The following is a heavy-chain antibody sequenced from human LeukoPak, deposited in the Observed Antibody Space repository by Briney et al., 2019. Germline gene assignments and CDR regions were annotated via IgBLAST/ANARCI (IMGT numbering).Heavy chain of an antibody. CDR2: ISNDGSHK. J-gene: IGHJ4*02. Sequence: PGGSLRLSCVVSRLTFTTYAMQWVRQAPGKGLEWVAVISNDGSHKYTADSVKGRVTISRDNSKNTLYLQMNSLRPEDTAVYFCAKVVSRYYDTSGQDSWGQGTLVTVSS. CDR1: RLTFTTYA. D-gene: IGHD3-22*01. CDR3: AKVVSRYYDTSGQDS. V-gene: IGHV3-30*04.